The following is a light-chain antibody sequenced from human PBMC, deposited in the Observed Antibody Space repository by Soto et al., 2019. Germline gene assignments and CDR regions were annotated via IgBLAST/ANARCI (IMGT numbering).Light chain of an antibody. CDR3: QQASSIPHIT. Sequence: DIQMTQSPSSVSASVGDTVTITCRASQGISSWLGWYQQKPGKTPKLLIYAASSLQGGVPSRFSGSGSATEFTPTISSRQPEDFGAYYCQQASSIPHITFGQGTRLEI. CDR1: QGISSW. J-gene: IGKJ5*01. V-gene: IGKV1-12*01. CDR2: AAS.